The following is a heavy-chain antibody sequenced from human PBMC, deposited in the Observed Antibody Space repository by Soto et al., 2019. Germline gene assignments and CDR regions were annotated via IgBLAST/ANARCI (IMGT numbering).Heavy chain of an antibody. Sequence: QVQLVQSGAEVKKAGASVKVSCKASGYTFTNYAICWGRQPPGHGLEGMGWNNAYNGNRKYAQKLPGRVTMTTDTSTSTAYMELRSLRSDDTAVYYCARDSPPNYLWGQGTLVTVSS. D-gene: IGHD7-27*01. CDR1: GYTFTNYA. CDR3: ARDSPPNYL. V-gene: IGHV1-18*01. J-gene: IGHJ5*02. CDR2: NNAYNGNR.